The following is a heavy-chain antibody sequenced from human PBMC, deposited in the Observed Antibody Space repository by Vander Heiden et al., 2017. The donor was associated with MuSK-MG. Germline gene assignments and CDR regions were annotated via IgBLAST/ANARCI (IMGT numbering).Heavy chain of an antibody. CDR3: ASDRGGTYYYGSGSDY. D-gene: IGHD3-10*01. V-gene: IGHV1-69*04. Sequence: QVQLVQSGAEVKKPGSSVKVSCKASGGTFSSYAMRWVVKAPGQGLGWMGRIIPILGIANYAQKFQGRVTITADKSTSTAYMELSSLRSEDTAVYYCASDRGGTYYYGSGSDYWGQGTLVTVSS. CDR2: IIPILGIA. J-gene: IGHJ4*02. CDR1: GGTFSSYA.